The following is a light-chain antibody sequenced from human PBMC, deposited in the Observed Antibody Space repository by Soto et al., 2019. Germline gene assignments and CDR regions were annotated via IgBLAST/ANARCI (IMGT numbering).Light chain of an antibody. CDR1: QSIGKW. J-gene: IGKJ1*01. V-gene: IGKV1-5*03. CDR3: QQYTTYSGT. CDR2: EAS. Sequence: DIQMTQSPSTLSASVGERVTITCRASQSIGKWLAWYQQKPGKAPKILMYEASVLESGVPSTFSDSGSGTEFTLTINNLQADDFATYFCQQYTTYSGTFGQGTKVEIK.